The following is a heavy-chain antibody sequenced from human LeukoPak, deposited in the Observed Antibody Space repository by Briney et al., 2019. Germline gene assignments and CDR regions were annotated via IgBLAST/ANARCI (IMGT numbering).Heavy chain of an antibody. V-gene: IGHV3-30*02. CDR3: ARVSGSIVARSAWFDS. Sequence: GGSLRLSCAASGFTFSSYGMHWVRQAPGKGLEWVAFIRYDGSNKYYADSVKGRFTISRDNSKNTLYLQMNSLRSDDTAVYYCARVSGSIVARSAWFDSWGQGTLVTVSS. J-gene: IGHJ5*01. CDR2: IRYDGSNK. CDR1: GFTFSSYG. D-gene: IGHD6-6*01.